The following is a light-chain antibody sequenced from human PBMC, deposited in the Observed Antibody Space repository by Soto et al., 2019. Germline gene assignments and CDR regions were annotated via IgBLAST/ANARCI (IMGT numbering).Light chain of an antibody. CDR3: QQYENWPPWT. V-gene: IGKV3-15*01. CDR2: GAT. Sequence: EIVLTQSPATLSSFPGERATLSCRASQSFRTNLAWYQQKPGQAPRLLIYGATTRATGIPARFSGSGSGTEFTLTISSLQSEDLAIYYCQQYENWPPWTFGQGTKVDI. CDR1: QSFRTN. J-gene: IGKJ1*01.